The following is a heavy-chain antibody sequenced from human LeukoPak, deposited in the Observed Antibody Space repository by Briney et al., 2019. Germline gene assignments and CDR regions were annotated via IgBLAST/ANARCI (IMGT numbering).Heavy chain of an antibody. CDR3: ARETSQKGAHYMDV. Sequence: SETLSLTCTVSGYSVSSGYYWGWIRQPPGKGLEWIGSIYYSGSTNYNPSLKSRVTISVDTSKNQFSLKLSSVTAADTAVYYCARETSQKGAHYMDVWGKGTTVTISS. CDR2: IYYSGST. J-gene: IGHJ6*03. CDR1: GYSVSSGYY. D-gene: IGHD3-16*01. V-gene: IGHV4-38-2*02.